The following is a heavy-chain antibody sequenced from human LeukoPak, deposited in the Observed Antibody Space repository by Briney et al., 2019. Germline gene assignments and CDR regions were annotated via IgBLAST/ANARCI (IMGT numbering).Heavy chain of an antibody. CDR1: DYTFTSYG. V-gene: IGHV1-18*04. CDR3: ASTAGYSYGQYYFDY. D-gene: IGHD5-18*01. CDR2: ISAYNGNT. J-gene: IGHJ4*02. Sequence: ASVKVSCKASDYTFTSYGISWVRQAPGQGLEWMGWISAYNGNTNYAQKLQGRVTMTTDTSTSTAYMELRSLRSDDTAVYYCASTAGYSYGQYYFDYWGQGTLVTVSS.